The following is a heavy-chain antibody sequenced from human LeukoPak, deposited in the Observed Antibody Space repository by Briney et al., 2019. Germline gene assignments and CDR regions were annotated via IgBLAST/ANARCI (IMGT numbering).Heavy chain of an antibody. CDR2: IYHSGNT. V-gene: IGHV4-61*08. J-gene: IGHJ4*02. Sequence: SETLSLTCTVSSGSISSGGYYWSWIRQHPGKGLEWIGYIYHSGNTNYNPSLKSRVTISVDTSKSQLSLKLNSVTAADTAVYYCARDRNYYDSSGYYFANWGQGTLVTVSS. CDR1: SGSISSGGYY. D-gene: IGHD3-22*01. CDR3: ARDRNYYDSSGYYFAN.